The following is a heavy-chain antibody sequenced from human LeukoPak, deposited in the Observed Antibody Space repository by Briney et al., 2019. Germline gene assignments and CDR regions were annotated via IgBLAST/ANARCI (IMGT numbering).Heavy chain of an antibody. CDR3: ARVNRVTAIQELDY. Sequence: PGGSLRLSCAASGFTFSDYYMTWIRQAPGKGLEWVSCISSRGSTIFYADSVKGRFTISRDNAKSSLFLQMHSLRAEDTAVYYCARVNRVTAIQELDYWGQGTLVTVSS. D-gene: IGHD2-21*02. CDR1: GFTFSDYY. J-gene: IGHJ4*02. V-gene: IGHV3-11*01. CDR2: ISSRGSTI.